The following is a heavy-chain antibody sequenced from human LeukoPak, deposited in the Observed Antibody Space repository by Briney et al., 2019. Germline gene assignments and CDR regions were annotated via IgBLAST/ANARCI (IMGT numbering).Heavy chain of an antibody. CDR2: INNDGSTT. V-gene: IGHV3-74*01. CDR3: VRGGVTGSGTYYVLN. Sequence: GGSLRLSCAASGFTFSSYWMHWVRQVPGKGLVWVSRINNDGSTTRYADSVKGRSTISRDNAKNTVYLQMNSLRAEDTAVYYCVRGGVTGSGTYYVLNWGQGTLITVSS. J-gene: IGHJ4*02. CDR1: GFTFSSYW. D-gene: IGHD3-10*01.